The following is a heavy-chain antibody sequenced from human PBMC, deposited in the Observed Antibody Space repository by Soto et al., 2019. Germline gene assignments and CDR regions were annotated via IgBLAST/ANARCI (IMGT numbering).Heavy chain of an antibody. V-gene: IGHV4-34*01. CDR2: MSHSGGT. Sequence: QVQLQQWGAGLLKPSETLSLTCAVFGGSVNSGNYYWSWIRQPAGKGLEWIGEMSHSGGTHFNPSLKSRVTISVDTSKNQFSLKMSSVTAADTALYYCARVERWTATTVVDAFDIWGPGTMVTVSS. CDR1: GGSVNSGNYY. D-gene: IGHD1-1*01. J-gene: IGHJ3*02. CDR3: ARVERWTATTVVDAFDI.